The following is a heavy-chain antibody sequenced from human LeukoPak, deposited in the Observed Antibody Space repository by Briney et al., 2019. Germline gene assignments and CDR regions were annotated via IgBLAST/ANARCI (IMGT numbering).Heavy chain of an antibody. D-gene: IGHD3-9*01. CDR3: ARYFDWFDAFDI. J-gene: IGHJ3*02. Sequence: ASVKVSCKASGYIFTSYYMRWVRQAPGQGLEWMGIINPSGGSTSYAQKFQGRVTMTRDTSTSTVYMELSSLRSEDTAVYYCARYFDWFDAFDIWGQGTMVTVSS. V-gene: IGHV1-46*01. CDR1: GYIFTSYY. CDR2: INPSGGST.